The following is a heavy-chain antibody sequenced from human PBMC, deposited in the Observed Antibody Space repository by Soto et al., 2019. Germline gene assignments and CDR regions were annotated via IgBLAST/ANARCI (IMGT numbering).Heavy chain of an antibody. D-gene: IGHD6-13*01. V-gene: IGHV3-23*01. Sequence: EVQLLESGGGLVQPGGSLRLSCAASGFTFSSYAVSWVRQDQGKGLEWVSAISGSGVNTYYADSVKGRFTISRDNSKNTLYLHMNSLRAEDTAVYYCAKEGQLLGGGYFDYWGQGTLVTVSS. CDR2: ISGSGVNT. J-gene: IGHJ4*02. CDR3: AKEGQLLGGGYFDY. CDR1: GFTFSSYA.